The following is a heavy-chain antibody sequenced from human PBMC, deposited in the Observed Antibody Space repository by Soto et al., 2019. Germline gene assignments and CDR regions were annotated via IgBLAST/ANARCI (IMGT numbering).Heavy chain of an antibody. D-gene: IGHD3-22*01. Sequence: GGSLRLSCAASGFTFSSYAMHWVRQAPGKGLEWVAVISYDGSNKNHADSVKGRFTISRDNSKNTLYLQMNSLRAEDTAVYYCARNAYDSSGYYLDYWGQGTLVTVSS. CDR1: GFTFSSYA. V-gene: IGHV3-30-3*01. CDR3: ARNAYDSSGYYLDY. J-gene: IGHJ4*02. CDR2: ISYDGSNK.